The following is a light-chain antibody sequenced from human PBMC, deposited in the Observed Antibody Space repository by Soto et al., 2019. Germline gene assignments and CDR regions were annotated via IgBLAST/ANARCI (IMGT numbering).Light chain of an antibody. Sequence: QSALTQPASVSGSPGQSITISCTGTSSDVGSYNLVSWYQQHPGKAPKLMIYEVSKRPSGVSNRFSGSKSGNTASLTISGLQAEDEGDYYCCSYAGSSTPIVVFGGGTKLTVL. CDR1: SSDVGSYNL. CDR2: EVS. CDR3: CSYAGSSTPIVV. V-gene: IGLV2-23*02. J-gene: IGLJ2*01.